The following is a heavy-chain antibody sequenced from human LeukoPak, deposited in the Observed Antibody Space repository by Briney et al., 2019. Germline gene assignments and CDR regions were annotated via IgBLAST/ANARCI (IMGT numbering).Heavy chain of an antibody. J-gene: IGHJ1*01. CDR2: IKQDGSEK. CDR1: GFTFSTYW. Sequence: PGGSLRLSCAASGFTFSTYWMSWVRQAPGKGLEWVANIKQDGSEKYYVDSVKGRFTISRDNAKNSLYLQMNSLRAEDTALYYCAKDTTSSWYKYFQHWGQGTLVTVSS. D-gene: IGHD6-13*01. V-gene: IGHV3-7*03. CDR3: AKDTTSSWYKYFQH.